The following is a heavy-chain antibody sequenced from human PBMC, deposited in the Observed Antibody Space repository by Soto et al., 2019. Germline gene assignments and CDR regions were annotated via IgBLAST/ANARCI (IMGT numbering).Heavy chain of an antibody. J-gene: IGHJ6*02. D-gene: IGHD3-3*01. CDR2: INPSGGST. CDR3: AGVRVRITIFGVVTDGGMDV. V-gene: IGHV1-46*01. Sequence: ASVKVSCKASGYTFTSYYMHWVRQAPGQGLEWMGIINPSGGSTSYAQKFQGRVTMTRDTSTSTVYMELSSLRSEDTAVYYCAGVRVRITIFGVVTDGGMDVWGQGTTVTVSS. CDR1: GYTFTSYY.